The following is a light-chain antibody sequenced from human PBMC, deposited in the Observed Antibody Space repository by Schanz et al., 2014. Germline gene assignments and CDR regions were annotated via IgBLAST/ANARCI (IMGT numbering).Light chain of an antibody. V-gene: IGLV2-14*01. CDR2: GVG. Sequence: QSALTQPASVSGSPGQSITISCTGTSSDVGGYNYVSWYQQHPGKAPKLMIYGVGNRPSGVSDRFSGSRSGSTASLTVSGLQADDEADYYCCSYIGTNHLVLFGGGTKLTVL. CDR1: SSDVGGYNY. J-gene: IGLJ3*02. CDR3: CSYIGTNHLVL.